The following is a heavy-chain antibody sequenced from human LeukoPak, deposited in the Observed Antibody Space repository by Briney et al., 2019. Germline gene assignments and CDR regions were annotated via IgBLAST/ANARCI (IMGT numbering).Heavy chain of an antibody. CDR1: GYTFTSYY. J-gene: IGHJ4*02. D-gene: IGHD2/OR15-2a*01. Sequence: ASVKVSCKASGYTFTSYYMHWVRQAPGQGLEWVGIINPSGGSTSYAQKFQGRVTMTRDTSTSTVYMELSSLRSEDTAVYYCARVSLSRAVIDYWGQGTLVTVSS. CDR2: INPSGGST. CDR3: ARVSLSRAVIDY. V-gene: IGHV1-46*01.